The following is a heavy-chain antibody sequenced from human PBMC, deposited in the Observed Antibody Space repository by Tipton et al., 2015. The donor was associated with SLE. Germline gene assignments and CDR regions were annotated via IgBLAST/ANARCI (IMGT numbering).Heavy chain of an antibody. CDR1: GFTFSNYW. V-gene: IGHV3-74*01. Sequence: SLRLSCAASGFTFSNYWMHWVRQVPGKGLVWVSRINTDGRITNYADSAKGRFTISRDNAKNSLYLQMDSLRDEDTAVYYCARENDDNDYWGQGTLVTVSS. D-gene: IGHD1-1*01. CDR3: ARENDDNDY. CDR2: INTDGRIT. J-gene: IGHJ4*02.